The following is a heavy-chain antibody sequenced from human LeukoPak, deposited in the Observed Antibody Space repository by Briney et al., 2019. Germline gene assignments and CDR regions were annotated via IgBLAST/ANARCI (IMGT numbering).Heavy chain of an antibody. D-gene: IGHD3-22*01. CDR1: GGSISNYY. CDR3: AREIVVVTPYYFDY. Sequence: TPSETLSLTCTVSGGSISNYYWSWIRQPPGKGLEWIGYIYYSGSTNYNPSLKSRVTMSVDTSKNQFSLKLSSVTAADTAVYYCAREIVVVTPYYFDYWGQGTLVTVSS. J-gene: IGHJ4*02. V-gene: IGHV4-59*12. CDR2: IYYSGST.